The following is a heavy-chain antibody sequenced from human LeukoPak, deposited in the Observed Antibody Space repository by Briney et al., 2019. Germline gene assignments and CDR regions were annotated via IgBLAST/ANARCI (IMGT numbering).Heavy chain of an antibody. V-gene: IGHV4-39*07. Sequence: SETLSLTCTVSGGSISSSSYYWGWIRQPPGQGLEWIGSIYYSGSTYYNPSLKSRVTISVDTSKNQFSLKLSSVTAADTAVYYCARDLAYYYDSSGNYYFDYWGQGTLVTVSS. CDR1: GGSISSSSYY. CDR2: IYYSGST. J-gene: IGHJ4*02. D-gene: IGHD3-22*01. CDR3: ARDLAYYYDSSGNYYFDY.